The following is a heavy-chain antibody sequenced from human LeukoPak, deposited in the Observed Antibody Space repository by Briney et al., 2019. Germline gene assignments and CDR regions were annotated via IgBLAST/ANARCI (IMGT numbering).Heavy chain of an antibody. V-gene: IGHV4-34*01. Sequence: SETLSLTCAVYGGSFSGYYWSWIRQPPGKGLEWIGEINHSGSANYNPSLKSRVTISVDTSKNQFSLKLSSVTAADTAVYYCARRIVVVTQPFDYWGQGTLVTVSS. J-gene: IGHJ4*02. CDR1: GGSFSGYY. CDR2: INHSGSA. D-gene: IGHD3-22*01. CDR3: ARRIVVVTQPFDY.